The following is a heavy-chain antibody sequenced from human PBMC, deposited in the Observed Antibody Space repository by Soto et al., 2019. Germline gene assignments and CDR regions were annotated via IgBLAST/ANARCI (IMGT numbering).Heavy chain of an antibody. CDR1: GGSVNNYY. CDR3: AREILWFGVVDFDY. CDR2: IYYSGST. D-gene: IGHD3-10*01. J-gene: IGHJ4*02. V-gene: IGHV4-59*02. Sequence: PSEPLSVTYTISGGSVNNYYWSWIRQPPGKGLEWIGYIYYSGSTNYNPSLKSRVTISVDTSKNQFSLKLSSVTAADTAVYYCAREILWFGVVDFDYWGQGTLVTVSS.